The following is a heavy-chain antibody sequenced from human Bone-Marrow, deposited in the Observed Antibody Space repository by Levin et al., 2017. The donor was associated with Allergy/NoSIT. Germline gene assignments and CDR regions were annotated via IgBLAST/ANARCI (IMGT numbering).Heavy chain of an antibody. CDR2: ISAYNGNT. D-gene: IGHD3-9*01. CDR3: AREAKSTNFDWFGWFDP. V-gene: IGHV1-18*01. Sequence: ASVKVSCKASGYTFTSYGISWVRQAPGQGLEWMGWISAYNGNTNYAQKLQGRVTMTTDTSTSTAYMELRSLRSDDTAVYYCAREAKSTNFDWFGWFDPWGQGTLVTVSS. CDR1: GYTFTSYG. J-gene: IGHJ5*02.